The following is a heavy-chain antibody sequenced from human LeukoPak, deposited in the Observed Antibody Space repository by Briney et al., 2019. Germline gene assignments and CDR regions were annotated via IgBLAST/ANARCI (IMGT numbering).Heavy chain of an antibody. CDR3: ARWNFAMDY. D-gene: IGHD2-2*01. CDR1: GFSFSDYY. V-gene: IGHV3-11*04. J-gene: IGHJ4*02. Sequence: PGGSLRLSCAASGFSFSDYYMSWIRQPPGKGLEWVSYISDSGNTIYYADSVKGRFTISRDNAKNFLYLQMNGVRAEDTGLYFCARWNFAMDYWGQGISVTVSS. CDR2: ISDSGNTI.